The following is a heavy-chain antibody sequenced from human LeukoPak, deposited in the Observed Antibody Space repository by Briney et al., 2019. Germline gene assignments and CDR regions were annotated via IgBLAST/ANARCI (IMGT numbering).Heavy chain of an antibody. V-gene: IGHV3-48*01. CDR3: AREEHYRRYFAL. J-gene: IGHJ2*01. CDR2: ISSSSSTI. CDR1: GFTFSSYS. D-gene: IGHD3-16*02. Sequence: AGGSLRLSCAASGFTFSSYSMNWVRQALGKGLEWVSYISSSSSTIYYADSVKGRFTISRDNSKNTLYLQMNTLRAEDTAVYFCAREEHYRRYFALWGRGTLVTVSS.